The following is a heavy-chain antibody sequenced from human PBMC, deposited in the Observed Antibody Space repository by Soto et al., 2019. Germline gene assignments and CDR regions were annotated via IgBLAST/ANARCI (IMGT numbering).Heavy chain of an antibody. D-gene: IGHD3-22*01. J-gene: IGHJ4*02. CDR3: ARGVVYSDSSGYPFDY. CDR2: INPRSGKT. V-gene: IGHV1-46*01. Sequence: VQLVQSGAEVKRPGASVKISCKASGDTLSTYYMHWARQAPGQGLEGMGIINPRSGKTNYPQKFQGRVTMNRDTSTTSVYMELSTLRSEDTAMYYCARGVVYSDSSGYPFDYWGQGTLVTVSS. CDR1: GDTLSTYY.